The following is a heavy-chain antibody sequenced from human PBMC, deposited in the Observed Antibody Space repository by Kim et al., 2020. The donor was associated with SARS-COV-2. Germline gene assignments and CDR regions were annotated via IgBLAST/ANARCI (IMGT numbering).Heavy chain of an antibody. CDR3: ARAGPYCSGGSCYSGYFDY. Sequence: GRFTISRDNAKNSLYLQMNSLRAEDTAVYYCARAGPYCSGGSCYSGYFDYWGQGTLVTVSS. V-gene: IGHV3-11*06. D-gene: IGHD2-15*01. J-gene: IGHJ4*02.